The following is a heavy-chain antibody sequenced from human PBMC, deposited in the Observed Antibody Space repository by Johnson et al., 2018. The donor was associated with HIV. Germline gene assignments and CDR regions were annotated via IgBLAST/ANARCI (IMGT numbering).Heavy chain of an antibody. Sequence: QVQLVESGGGVVQPGRSLRLSCAASGFTFSSYCMHWVRQAPGKGLEWVAVISYDGSNKYYADSVKGRFTISRDNSRNSLYLQMNSLRAEDTAFYYCARNYGSGSYFCKDAFDMWGQGTMVTVSS. D-gene: IGHD3-10*01. V-gene: IGHV3-30*03. CDR2: ISYDGSNK. CDR3: ARNYGSGSYFCKDAFDM. CDR1: GFTFSSYC. J-gene: IGHJ3*02.